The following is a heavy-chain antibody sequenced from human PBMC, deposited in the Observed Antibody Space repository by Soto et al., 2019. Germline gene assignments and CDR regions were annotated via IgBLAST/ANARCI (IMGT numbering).Heavy chain of an antibody. CDR1: GGSISSYY. J-gene: IGHJ3*01. CDR3: ARVWGGAFDL. D-gene: IGHD3-10*01. CDR2: IYYSGST. V-gene: IGHV4-59*01. Sequence: SETLSLTCTVAGGSISSYYWSWIRQPPGKGLEWIGYIYYSGSTNYNPSLKSRVTISVDTSKNQFSLKLSSVTAADTAVYYCARVWGGAFDLWGQGSMVTVSS.